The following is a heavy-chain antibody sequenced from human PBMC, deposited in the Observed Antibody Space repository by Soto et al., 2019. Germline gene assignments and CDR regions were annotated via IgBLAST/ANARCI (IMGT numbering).Heavy chain of an antibody. CDR2: ISSSSSTI. CDR1: GFTFSSYS. D-gene: IGHD3-3*01. J-gene: IGHJ6*02. Sequence: GGSLRLSCAASGFTFSSYSMNWVRQAPGKGLEWVSYISSSSSTIYYADSVKGRFTISRDNAKNSLYLQMNSLRDEDTAVYYCARVMFDTIFGVVTPEDYYYYYGMDVWDQGTTVTVSS. CDR3: ARVMFDTIFGVVTPEDYYYYYGMDV. V-gene: IGHV3-48*02.